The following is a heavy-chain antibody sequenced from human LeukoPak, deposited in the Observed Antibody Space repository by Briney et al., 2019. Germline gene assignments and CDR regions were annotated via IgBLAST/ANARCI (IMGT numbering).Heavy chain of an antibody. J-gene: IGHJ5*02. D-gene: IGHD6-6*01. V-gene: IGHV4-4*07. CDR2: IYTSGST. CDR3: ARVEYSSSSVWFDP. CDR1: GGSVSSYY. Sequence: PSETLSLTCTVSGGSVSSYYWRWIRQPAGKGLEWIGRIYTSGSTNYNPSLKSRVTMSVDTSKNQFSLKLSSVTAADTAVYYCARVEYSSSSVWFDPWGQGTLVTVSS.